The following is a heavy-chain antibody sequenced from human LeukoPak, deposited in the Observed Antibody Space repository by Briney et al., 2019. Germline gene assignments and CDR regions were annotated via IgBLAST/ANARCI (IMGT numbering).Heavy chain of an antibody. J-gene: IGHJ4*02. CDR3: ARSQQLIRTFDS. Sequence: SETLSLTCIVSGDSISPYYWNWIRQPPGKGLEWIGYIYYSGDTNYNPSLKSRVTMSVDTSKNQFSLKLTSVTAADTAVYYCARSQQLIRTFDSWGQGTLVTVSS. CDR2: IYYSGDT. V-gene: IGHV4-59*01. CDR1: GDSISPYY. D-gene: IGHD6-13*01.